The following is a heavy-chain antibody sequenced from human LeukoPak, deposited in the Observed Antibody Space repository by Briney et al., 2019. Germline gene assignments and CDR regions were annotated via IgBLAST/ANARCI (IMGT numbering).Heavy chain of an antibody. CDR2: IYYSGST. J-gene: IGHJ4*02. CDR3: ARVETGVVDY. CDR1: GGSISSGGYS. Sequence: PSETLSLTCAVSGGSISSGGYSWSWIRQPPGKGLEWIGYIYYSGSTYYNPSLKSRVTISVDTSKNQFSLKLSSVTAADTAVYYCARVETGVVDYWGQGTLVTVPS. V-gene: IGHV4-30-4*07. D-gene: IGHD4-23*01.